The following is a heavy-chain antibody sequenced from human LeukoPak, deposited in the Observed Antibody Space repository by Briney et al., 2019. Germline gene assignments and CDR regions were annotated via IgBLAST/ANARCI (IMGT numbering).Heavy chain of an antibody. D-gene: IGHD3-9*01. CDR3: AKLTGEGAFDI. J-gene: IGHJ3*02. CDR1: GFTFDDYA. V-gene: IGHV3-9*03. CDR2: ISWNSGSI. Sequence: GGSLRLSCAASGFTFDDYAMHWVRQAPGKCLELVSGISWNSGSIGYADSVKGRFTISKENAKNYLYLQMNSLRAEDMALYYCAKLTGEGAFDIWGQGTMVTVSS.